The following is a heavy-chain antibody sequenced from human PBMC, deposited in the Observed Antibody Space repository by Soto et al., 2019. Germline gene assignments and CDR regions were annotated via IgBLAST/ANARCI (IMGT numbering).Heavy chain of an antibody. Sequence: SETLSLTCTVSGGTISSWYWSWIRQPPGKGLEWIGYIYYSGSTNCNPSLKSRVTISVDTSKNQFSLKLSSVTAADTAVYYCARGRIVVVLAARHNWFDPWGQGTLVTVSS. V-gene: IGHV4-59*12. CDR2: IYYSGST. CDR3: ARGRIVVVLAARHNWFDP. CDR1: GGTISSWY. J-gene: IGHJ5*02. D-gene: IGHD2-2*01.